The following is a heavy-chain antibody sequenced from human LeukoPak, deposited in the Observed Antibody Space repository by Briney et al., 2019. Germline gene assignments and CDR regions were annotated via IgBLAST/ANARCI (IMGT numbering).Heavy chain of an antibody. V-gene: IGHV3-7*01. CDR3: ARPHYYDSSGYLYCFDY. CDR2: IKQDGSEK. D-gene: IGHD3-22*01. Sequence: GGSLRLSCAASGFTFSSYWMSWVRQAPGKGLEWVANIKQDGSEKYYVDSVKGRFTISRDNAKNSLYLQMNSLRAEDTAVYYCARPHYYDSSGYLYCFDYWGQGTLVTVSS. J-gene: IGHJ4*02. CDR1: GFTFSSYW.